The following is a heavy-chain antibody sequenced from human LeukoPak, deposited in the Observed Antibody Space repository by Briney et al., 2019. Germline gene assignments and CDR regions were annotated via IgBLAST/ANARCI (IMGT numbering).Heavy chain of an antibody. V-gene: IGHV3-11*04. Sequence: GGSLRLSCAASGFTFTDYYMRWIRQAPGKGVEWVSYISNSGSSTYYADSVKGRFTISRDIAKNSLYLQMNSLRAEDTAVYSCARGRDGYNSGAFDIWGQGTMVTVSS. J-gene: IGHJ3*02. CDR3: ARGRDGYNSGAFDI. D-gene: IGHD5-24*01. CDR1: GFTFTDYY. CDR2: ISNSGSST.